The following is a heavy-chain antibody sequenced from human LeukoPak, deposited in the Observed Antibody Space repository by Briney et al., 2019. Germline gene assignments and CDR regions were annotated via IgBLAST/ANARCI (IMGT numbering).Heavy chain of an antibody. D-gene: IGHD1-14*01. CDR3: AKDRHPDRTDGYYFDY. Sequence: GGSLRLSCAASAFTFRTYGMHWVRQAPGKGLEWVAVISFDANNKYYADSVKGRFTISRDNSKNTLYLQMNSLRAEDTAVYYCAKDRHPDRTDGYYFDYWGQGTLVTVSS. CDR1: AFTFRTYG. V-gene: IGHV3-30*18. CDR2: ISFDANNK. J-gene: IGHJ4*02.